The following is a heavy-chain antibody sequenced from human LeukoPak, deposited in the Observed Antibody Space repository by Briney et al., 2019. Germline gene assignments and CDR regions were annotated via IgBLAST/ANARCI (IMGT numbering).Heavy chain of an antibody. D-gene: IGHD4-17*01. J-gene: IGHJ4*02. CDR1: GFTFSSYA. CDR3: ARESYGDYEGESYYFDY. Sequence: GGSLRLSCAASGFTFSSYAMSWVRQAPGKGLEWASAISGSGGSTYYADSVKGRFTISRDNSKNTLYLQMNSLRAEDTAVYYCARESYGDYEGESYYFDYWGQGTLVTVSS. CDR2: ISGSGGST. V-gene: IGHV3-23*01.